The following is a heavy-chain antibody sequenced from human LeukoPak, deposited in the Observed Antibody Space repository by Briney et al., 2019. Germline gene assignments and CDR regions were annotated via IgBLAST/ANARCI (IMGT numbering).Heavy chain of an antibody. CDR1: GFTLSSFG. Sequence: GSLRLSCVASGFTLSSFGMHWVRQAPGKGLEWIGYIYYSGSTNYNPSLKSRVTISVDTSKNQFSLKLSSVTAADTAVYYCATASPAAQLSFDYWGQGTLVTVSS. V-gene: IGHV4-59*01. CDR3: ATASPAAQLSFDY. D-gene: IGHD6-13*01. CDR2: IYYSGST. J-gene: IGHJ4*02.